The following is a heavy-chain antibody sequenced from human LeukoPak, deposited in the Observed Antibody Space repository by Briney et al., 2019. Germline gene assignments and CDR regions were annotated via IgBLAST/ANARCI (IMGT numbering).Heavy chain of an antibody. J-gene: IGHJ4*02. CDR1: GFTFSSYA. Sequence: GGSLRLSCAASGFTFSSYAMSWVRQAPGKGLEWVSAISGSGGSTYYADSVKGRFTISRDNSKNTLYMEMNSLRAEDTAVYYCAKDSRPHYFDYWGQATLVTVSS. D-gene: IGHD6-13*01. CDR2: ISGSGGST. V-gene: IGHV3-23*01. CDR3: AKDSRPHYFDY.